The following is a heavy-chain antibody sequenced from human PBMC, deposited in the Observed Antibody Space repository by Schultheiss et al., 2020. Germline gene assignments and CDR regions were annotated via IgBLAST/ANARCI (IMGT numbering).Heavy chain of an antibody. V-gene: IGHV3-7*03. CDR2: IKQDGSEK. D-gene: IGHD6-13*01. CDR1: GFTFSSYG. Sequence: GGSLRLSCAASGFTFSSYGMHWVRQAPGKGLEWVANIKQDGSEKYYVDSVKGRFTISRDNAKNSLYLLMNSLRAEDTAVYYCAKGEGGSNWYADDYWGQGTLVTVSS. J-gene: IGHJ4*02. CDR3: AKGEGGSNWYADDY.